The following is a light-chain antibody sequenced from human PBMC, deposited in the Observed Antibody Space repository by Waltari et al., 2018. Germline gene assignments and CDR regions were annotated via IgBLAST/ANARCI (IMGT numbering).Light chain of an antibody. V-gene: IGKV3-20*01. CDR2: AAS. J-gene: IGKJ2*01. CDR3: QQYSSSVMYT. Sequence: EFVLTQSPDTLSLSPGGRATLSCRASQSLSRSRLAWYQQKPGQAPRLLIYAASSRATGIPDRFRGRGSGTDFSLTISRVEPEDVAVYYCQQYSSSVMYTFGQGTKLEIQ. CDR1: QSLSRSR.